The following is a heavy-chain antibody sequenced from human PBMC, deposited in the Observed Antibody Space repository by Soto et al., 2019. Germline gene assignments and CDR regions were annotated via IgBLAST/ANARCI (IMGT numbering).Heavy chain of an antibody. J-gene: IGHJ5*02. V-gene: IGHV4-59*03. D-gene: IGHD7-27*01. Sequence: QVHLQESGPGLVKPSETLSLTCTVSGASITSSYWTWVRQPPGKGLEWIGYVYHSGSTNYNPSLKSRVTFSVSTSKNQFSLRLTSVTAADTAVYYCATGYDWFDPWGQGALVTVSS. CDR3: ATGYDWFDP. CDR1: GASITSSY. CDR2: VYHSGST.